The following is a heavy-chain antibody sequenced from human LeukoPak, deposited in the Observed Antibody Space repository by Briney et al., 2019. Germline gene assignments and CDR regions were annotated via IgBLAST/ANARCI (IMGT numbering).Heavy chain of an antibody. D-gene: IGHD1-26*01. V-gene: IGHV3-30*18. CDR2: ISYDGSNK. CDR1: GFTFSSYG. J-gene: IGHJ4*02. CDR3: AKDGNDFTYYFDY. Sequence: PGRSLRPSCAASGFTFSSYGMHWVRQAPGKGLEWVAVISYDGSNKYYADSVKGRFTISRDNSKNTLYLQMNSLRAEDTAVYYCAKDGNDFTYYFDYWGQGTLVTVSS.